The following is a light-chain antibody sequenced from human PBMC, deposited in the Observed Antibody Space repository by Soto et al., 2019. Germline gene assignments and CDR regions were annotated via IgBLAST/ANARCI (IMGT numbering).Light chain of an antibody. CDR3: QQYGSSPLT. CDR2: GAS. J-gene: IGKJ4*01. V-gene: IGKV3-20*01. Sequence: ENVLTQSPGTLSLSPGERGTLSCRASQSVSSNYLAWYQQKPGQAPRLLIYGASSRATGISDRFSGSGSGTDFTLTISRLVPEDFAVYYCQQYGSSPLTFGGGTKVDIK. CDR1: QSVSSNY.